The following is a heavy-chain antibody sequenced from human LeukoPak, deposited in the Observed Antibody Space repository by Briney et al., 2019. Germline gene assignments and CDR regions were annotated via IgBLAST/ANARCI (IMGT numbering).Heavy chain of an antibody. V-gene: IGHV3-23*01. CDR1: GFTFSSSA. CDR3: AKQLGYCSDGSCYFPY. J-gene: IGHJ4*02. D-gene: IGHD2-15*01. Sequence: GGSLRLSCAASGFTFSSSAMSWVRQAPGKGLEWVSAISNNGGYTYYADSVQGRFTISRDNSKSTLCLQMNSLRAGDTAVYYCAKQLGYCSDGSCYFPYWGQGTLVTVSS. CDR2: ISNNGGYT.